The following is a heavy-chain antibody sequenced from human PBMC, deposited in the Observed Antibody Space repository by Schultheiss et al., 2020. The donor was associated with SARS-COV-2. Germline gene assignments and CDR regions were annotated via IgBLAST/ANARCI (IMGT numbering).Heavy chain of an antibody. CDR1: GGSFSGYY. D-gene: IGHD3-16*01. V-gene: IGHV4-34*01. CDR2: VYHSGST. Sequence: SQTLSLTCTIYGGSFSGYYWSWVRQPPGKGLEWIGEVYHSGSTNYNPSLKSRVTISVDTSKNRFSLEVRSVTAADTAVYYCAREVITPEPYYYYGMDVWGQGTTVTVSS. CDR3: AREVITPEPYYYYGMDV. J-gene: IGHJ6*02.